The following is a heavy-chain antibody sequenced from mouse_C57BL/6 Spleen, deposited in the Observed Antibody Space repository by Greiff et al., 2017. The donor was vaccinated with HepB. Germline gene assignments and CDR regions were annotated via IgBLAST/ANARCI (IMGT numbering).Heavy chain of an antibody. J-gene: IGHJ4*01. V-gene: IGHV1-19*01. CDR2: INPYNGGT. D-gene: IGHD2-5*01. CDR1: GYTFTDYY. CDR3: ARYSNSYAMDY. Sequence: VQLQQSGPVLVKPGASVKMSCKASGYTFTDYYMNWVKQSHGKSLEWIGVINPYNGGTSYNQKFKGKATLTVDKSSSTAYMELNSLTSEDSAVYYCARYSNSYAMDYWGQGTSVTVSS.